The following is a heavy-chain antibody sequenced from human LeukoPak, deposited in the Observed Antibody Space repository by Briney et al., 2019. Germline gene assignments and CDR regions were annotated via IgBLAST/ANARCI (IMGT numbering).Heavy chain of an antibody. CDR1: GFSVINAW. D-gene: IGHD3-3*01. CDR2: IKSRADGGTT. CDR3: LIFPGR. V-gene: IGHV3-15*05. Sequence: GGSLRLSCAASGFSVINAWMSWVRQAPGQGLEWVGRIKSRADGGTTGYAAPVEGRFSISRDDSENALYLQMNSLQIDDTALYYCLIFPGRWGQGTLVTVSS. J-gene: IGHJ4*02.